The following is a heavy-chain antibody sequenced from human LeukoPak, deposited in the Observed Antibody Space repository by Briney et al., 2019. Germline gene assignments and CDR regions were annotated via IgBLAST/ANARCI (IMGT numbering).Heavy chain of an antibody. V-gene: IGHV3-23*01. CDR1: GFTFTSYA. CDR2: IGGSGGSK. Sequence: GGSLRLSCTASGFTFTSYAMSWVRQAPGKGLEWVSTIGGSGGSKYYADSVKGRFTISRDNAKNSLYLQMNSLRAEDTAVYYCARSIVGATLYFDYWGQGTLVTVSS. D-gene: IGHD1-26*01. J-gene: IGHJ4*02. CDR3: ARSIVGATLYFDY.